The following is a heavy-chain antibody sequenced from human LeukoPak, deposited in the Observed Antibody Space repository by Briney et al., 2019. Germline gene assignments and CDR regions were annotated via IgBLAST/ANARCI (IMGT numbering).Heavy chain of an antibody. J-gene: IGHJ6*04. V-gene: IGHV3-7*01. CDR2: INEDGSDK. CDR1: GFTFSDYW. CDR3: VRESGVWSGLGIGRPLDV. D-gene: IGHD3-3*01. Sequence: GGSLRLSCADSGFTFSDYWMTWVRQAPGKGLEWVANINEDGSDKYYVDSVKGRFTISRDNAENSLYLQMNSLRAEDTAVYYCVRESGVWSGLGIGRPLDVWGKGTTVTVSS.